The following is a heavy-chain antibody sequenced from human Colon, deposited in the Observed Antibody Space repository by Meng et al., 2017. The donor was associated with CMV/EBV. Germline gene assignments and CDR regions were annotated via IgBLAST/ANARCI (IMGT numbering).Heavy chain of an antibody. V-gene: IGHV3-23*01. CDR2: ISGSGTAT. Sequence: GESLKISCATSGFTFRTYAMGWVRQAPGKGLEWVSSISGSGTATYYSSSVKGRFTISRDSSKNTLSLEMTGLRAEDTAVYYCAKSLFGMGQVVYFDSWGQGTLVIVSS. J-gene: IGHJ4*02. CDR3: AKSLFGMGQVVYFDS. D-gene: IGHD3-10*02. CDR1: GFTFRTYA.